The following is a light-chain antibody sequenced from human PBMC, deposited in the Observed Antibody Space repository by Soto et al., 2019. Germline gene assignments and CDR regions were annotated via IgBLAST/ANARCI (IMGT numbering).Light chain of an antibody. CDR3: QSYDSTLSARDV. Sequence: QSALTQPPSVSGAPGQRVTISFTGSSSNLGAGYDVHWYQQRPGTAPKLLIFGNINRPSGVPDRFSGSKSGTSASLAITGLQAEDEGDYYCQSYDSTLSARDVFGTGTKVTVL. J-gene: IGLJ1*01. CDR2: GNI. CDR1: SSNLGAGYD. V-gene: IGLV1-40*01.